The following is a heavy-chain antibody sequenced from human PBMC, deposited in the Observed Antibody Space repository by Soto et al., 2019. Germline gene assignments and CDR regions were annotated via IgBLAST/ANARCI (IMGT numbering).Heavy chain of an antibody. J-gene: IGHJ4*02. CDR1: GFPFSNYA. D-gene: IGHD4-4*01. V-gene: IGHV3-23*01. Sequence: EVQLLESGGGLVQPGESLKLACAASGFPFSNYAMSWVRQAPGKGLEWVSTTGGGIGPYYADSVKGRFTISRDNSKNTLYLQMNSLRAEDTAIYYCAKMPDGVNSNSPYCWGPGTLVIVSS. CDR3: AKMPDGVNSNSPYC. CDR2: TGGGIGP.